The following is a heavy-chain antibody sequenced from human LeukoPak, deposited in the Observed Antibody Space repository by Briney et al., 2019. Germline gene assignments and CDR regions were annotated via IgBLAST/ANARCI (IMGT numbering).Heavy chain of an antibody. V-gene: IGHV3-11*03. J-gene: IGHJ1*01. D-gene: IGHD3-22*01. Sequence: LSLTCAVSGGSISSSNWWSWIRQAPGKGLEWVSYISSSNSYTNYADSVKGRFYADSVKGRFTISRDNAKNSLYLQMNSLRAEDTAVYYCASLTYYFDSSGYYPGYFQHWGQGTLVTVSS. CDR3: ASLTYYFDSSGYYPGYFQH. CDR1: GGSISSSNW. CDR2: ISSSNSYT.